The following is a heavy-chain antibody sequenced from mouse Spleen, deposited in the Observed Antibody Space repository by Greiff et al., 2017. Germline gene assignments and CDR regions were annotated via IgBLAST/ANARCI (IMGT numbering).Heavy chain of an antibody. CDR3: ARNGDYRYDEDDVFAY. Sequence: QVQLKESGPGLVQPSQSLSITCTVSGFSLTSYGVHWVRQSPGKGLEWLGVIWSGGSTDYNAAFISRLSISKDNSKSQVFFKMNSLQANDTAIYYCARNGDYRYDEDDVFAYWGQGTLVTVSA. CDR1: GFSLTSYG. J-gene: IGHJ3*01. V-gene: IGHV2-2*02. CDR2: IWSGGST. D-gene: IGHD2-14*01.